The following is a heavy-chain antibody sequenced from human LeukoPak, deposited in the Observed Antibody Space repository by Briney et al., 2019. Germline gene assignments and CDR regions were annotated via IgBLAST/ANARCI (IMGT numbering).Heavy chain of an antibody. CDR3: AKHDGPIVVVTAKCDY. D-gene: IGHD2-21*02. J-gene: IGHJ4*02. CDR1: GFTFSSYG. Sequence: GGSLRLSCAASGFTFSSYGMHWVRQAPGKGLEWLAVISSDGGRIYYADSVKGRFTISRDNSKNTLYLQLNSLRAEDTAVYYCAKHDGPIVVVTAKCDYWGQGTLVTVSS. V-gene: IGHV3-30*18. CDR2: ISSDGGRI.